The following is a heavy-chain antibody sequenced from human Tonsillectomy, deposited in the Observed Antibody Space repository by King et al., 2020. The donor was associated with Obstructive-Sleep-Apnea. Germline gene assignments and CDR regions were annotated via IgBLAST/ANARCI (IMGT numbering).Heavy chain of an antibody. CDR1: GGSIRSYY. D-gene: IGHD6-19*01. V-gene: IGHV4-59*01. CDR3: AKDLPGGRGWYGFFDI. Sequence: QLQESGPGLVKPSETLSLTCTVSGGSIRSYYWSWIRQPPGKGLEWIGYIYYTGSTNYNPSLKSRVTISVDTSKSQFSLKLSSVTAADTAMYYCAKDLPGGRGWYGFFDIWGQGTMVTVSS. CDR2: IYYTGST. J-gene: IGHJ3*02.